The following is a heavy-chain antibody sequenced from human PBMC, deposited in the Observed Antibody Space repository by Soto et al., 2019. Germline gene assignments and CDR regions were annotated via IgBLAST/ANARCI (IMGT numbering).Heavy chain of an antibody. Sequence: QVQLVQSGAEVKKPGSSVKVSCKASGGTFSSYAISWVRQAPGQGLEWMGGIIPIYGTANYAQKFQGRLTITAAESTSTSYMELSSLRSEDTAVFYCARSDIVVVVAATGDYYYGMDVWGQGTTVTVSS. V-gene: IGHV1-69*01. CDR2: IIPIYGTA. CDR3: ARSDIVVVVAATGDYYYGMDV. D-gene: IGHD2-15*01. J-gene: IGHJ6*02. CDR1: GGTFSSYA.